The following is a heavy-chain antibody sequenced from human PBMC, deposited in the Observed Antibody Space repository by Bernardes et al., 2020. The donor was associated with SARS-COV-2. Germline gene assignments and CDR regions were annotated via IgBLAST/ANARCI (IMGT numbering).Heavy chain of an antibody. CDR3: VRRGEWDTYYYGMDV. V-gene: IGHV3-7*01. D-gene: IGHD1-26*01. Sequence: GGSLRLSCAASGFTFSSHWLSWVRQAPGKGLEWVATINQGGSEDYYVDSVKGRFTISRDNNKNSLILQMNSLRAEDTAVYYCVRRGEWDTYYYGMDVWGQGTTVTVSS. J-gene: IGHJ6*02. CDR1: GFTFSSHW. CDR2: INQGGSED.